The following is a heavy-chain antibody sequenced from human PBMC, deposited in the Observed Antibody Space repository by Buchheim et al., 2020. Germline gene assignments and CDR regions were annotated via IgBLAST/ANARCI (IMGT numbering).Heavy chain of an antibody. Sequence: QVHLVESGGGVVQPGGSLRLSCAASGFTFSASGLYWVRQAPGKGLEWVAVISYDGREKYYADSVKGRFTVSRDASKNTVFLQMNSLRGEDTAVYYCAKANYRYMDYFYGMDVWGQGTT. CDR1: GFTFSASG. CDR2: ISYDGREK. D-gene: IGHD3-10*01. V-gene: IGHV3-30*18. J-gene: IGHJ6*02. CDR3: AKANYRYMDYFYGMDV.